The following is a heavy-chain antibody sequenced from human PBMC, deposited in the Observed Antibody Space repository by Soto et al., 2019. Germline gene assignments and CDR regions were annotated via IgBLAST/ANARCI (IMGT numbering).Heavy chain of an antibody. D-gene: IGHD3-22*01. Sequence: VHLVQSGAEVKKPGASVKVSCRASGYTFTSDAMHWVRQAPGQGLEWLGWINVGTGYTTFSPKFQGRVSITRVTYASTAYMELSSLRSEDTAIYYCARAGAWGSNYDDAAFDAWGQGTKVTVSS. J-gene: IGHJ3*01. CDR1: GYTFTSDA. CDR3: ARAGAWGSNYDDAAFDA. V-gene: IGHV1-3*01. CDR2: INVGTGYT.